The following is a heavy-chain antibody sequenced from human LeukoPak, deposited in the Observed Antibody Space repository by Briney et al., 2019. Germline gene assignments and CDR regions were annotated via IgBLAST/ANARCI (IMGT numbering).Heavy chain of an antibody. CDR1: GFTLNNYD. CDR2: ISGSDGSA. D-gene: IGHD6-19*01. V-gene: IGHV3-23*01. CDR3: AKGLAGAGGWLKSSPFDR. Sequence: PGGSLRLSCATCGFTLNNYDMSWVRQAPGKGLEWVSTISGSDGSANYADSVRDRFTISRDNSKNTLDLEMSSLRADDTAVYYCAKGLAGAGGWLKSSPFDRWGQGTRVIVST. J-gene: IGHJ5*02.